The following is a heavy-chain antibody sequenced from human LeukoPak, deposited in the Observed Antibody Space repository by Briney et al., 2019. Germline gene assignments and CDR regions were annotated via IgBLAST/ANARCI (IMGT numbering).Heavy chain of an antibody. Sequence: GGSLRLSCAASGFTFSNYWMHWVRQAPGKGLVWVSRIKSDGSSTNYADSVKGRFTISRDNAKNTLYLQMNSLRAEDTALYYCARTTDLEMATIFDYWGQGTLVTASS. CDR3: ARTTDLEMATIFDY. J-gene: IGHJ4*02. CDR1: GFTFSNYW. V-gene: IGHV3-74*01. D-gene: IGHD5-24*01. CDR2: IKSDGSST.